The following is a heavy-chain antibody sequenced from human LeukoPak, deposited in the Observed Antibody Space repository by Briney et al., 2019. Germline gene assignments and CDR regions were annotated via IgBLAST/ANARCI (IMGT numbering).Heavy chain of an antibody. Sequence: ASVKVSCKASGYTFTGYYMHWVRQAPGQGLEWMGWINPNSGGTNYAQKFQGRVTMTRDTSISTAYMELSRLRSGDTAVYYCARDGLMVTAMVVFHWFDPWGQGTLATVSS. CDR3: ARDGLMVTAMVVFHWFDP. CDR2: INPNSGGT. J-gene: IGHJ5*02. D-gene: IGHD5-18*01. V-gene: IGHV1-2*02. CDR1: GYTFTGYY.